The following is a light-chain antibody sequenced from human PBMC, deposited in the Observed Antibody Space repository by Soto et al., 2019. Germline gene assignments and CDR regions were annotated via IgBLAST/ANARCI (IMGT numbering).Light chain of an antibody. V-gene: IGKV1-9*01. CDR3: PQRNSYPPWT. Sequence: IQLTQSPSSLSASVGDRVTITCRASQGISSYLAWYQQKPGKAPKLLIYAASTLQSGVPSRFSGSGSGTDFTLTISSLQPEDFATYYCPQRNSYPPWTFGQGTKVEIK. J-gene: IGKJ1*01. CDR2: AAS. CDR1: QGISSY.